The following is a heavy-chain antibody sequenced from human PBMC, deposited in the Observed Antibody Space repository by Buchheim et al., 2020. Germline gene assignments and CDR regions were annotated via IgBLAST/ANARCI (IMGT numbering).Heavy chain of an antibody. CDR3: ARDLGVPAASTYYYYGMDV. CDR2: INHSGST. Sequence: QVQLQQWGAGLLKPSEILSLTCAVYGGSFSGYYWSWIRQPPGKGLEWIGEINHSGSTNYNPSLKSRVTISVDTSKTHFSLTLSSVTATDTAEYYCARDLGVPAASTYYYYGMDVWGQGTT. D-gene: IGHD2-2*01. J-gene: IGHJ6*02. V-gene: IGHV4-34*01. CDR1: GGSFSGYY.